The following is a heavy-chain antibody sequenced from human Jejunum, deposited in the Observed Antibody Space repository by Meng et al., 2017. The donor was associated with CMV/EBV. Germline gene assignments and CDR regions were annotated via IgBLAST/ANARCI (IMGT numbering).Heavy chain of an antibody. D-gene: IGHD3-22*01. CDR2: ISAFNGNT. J-gene: IGHJ4*02. Sequence: YTLNNYGISWVRQAPGQGLEWMGWISAFNGNTNYPQKFQGRVTMTTDTSTRTAYLELRSLRSDDTAVYYCAATNYYDTSGYYYWGYWGQGTLVTVSS. CDR1: YTLNNYG. CDR3: AATNYYDTSGYYYWGY. V-gene: IGHV1-18*01.